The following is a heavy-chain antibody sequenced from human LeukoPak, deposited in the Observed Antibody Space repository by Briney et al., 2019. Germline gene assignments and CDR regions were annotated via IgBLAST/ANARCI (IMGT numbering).Heavy chain of an antibody. V-gene: IGHV1-2*02. CDR2: INPNSGGT. CDR1: GYTFTGYY. J-gene: IGHJ4*02. D-gene: IGHD3-10*01. Sequence: ASVKLSCTASGYTFTGYYMHWVRQAPEQGLEWMGWINPNSGGTNYAQKFQGRVTMARDTSISTAYMEPSRLRSDDTAVYYCARAPTPRDTMAIGYWGQGTLVTVSS. CDR3: ARAPTPRDTMAIGY.